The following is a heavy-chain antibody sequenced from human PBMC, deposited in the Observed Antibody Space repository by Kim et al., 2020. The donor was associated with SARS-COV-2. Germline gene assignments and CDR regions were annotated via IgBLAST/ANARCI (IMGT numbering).Heavy chain of an antibody. D-gene: IGHD3-3*01. CDR2: INTNTGNP. V-gene: IGHV7-4-1*02. J-gene: IGHJ6*02. CDR3: ARDHLYDFWSGYYNYYYGMDV. CDR1: GYTFTSYA. Sequence: ASVKVSCKASGYTFTSYAMNWVRQAPGQGLEWMGCINTNTGNPTYAQGFTGRFVFSLDTSVSTAYLQISSLKSEDTAVYYCARDHLYDFWSGYYNYYYGMDVWGQGTTVTVSS.